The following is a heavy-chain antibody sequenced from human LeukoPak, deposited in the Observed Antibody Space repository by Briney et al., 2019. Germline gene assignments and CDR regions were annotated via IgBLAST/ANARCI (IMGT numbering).Heavy chain of an antibody. CDR1: GFTFGDYA. J-gene: IGHJ6*03. D-gene: IGHD2-21*02. CDR2: ISSSGSTI. CDR3: ARVVGTPSVWEFYMDV. Sequence: GGSLRLSCTASGFTFGDYAMSWVRQAPGKGLEWVSYISSSGSTIYYADSVKGRFTISRDNAKNSLYLQMNSLRAEDTALYYCARVVGTPSVWEFYMDVWGKGTTVTVSS. V-gene: IGHV3-11*01.